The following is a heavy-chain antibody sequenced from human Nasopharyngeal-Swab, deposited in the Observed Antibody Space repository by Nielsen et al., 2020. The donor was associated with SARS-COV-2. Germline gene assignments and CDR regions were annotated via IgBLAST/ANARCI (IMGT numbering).Heavy chain of an antibody. Sequence: VRQAPGKGLEWVAVISYDGSNKYYADSVKGRFTISRDNSKNTLYLQMNSLRAEDTAVYYCAKDKPVVPAAFVPNAFDIWGQGTMVTVS. CDR2: ISYDGSNK. V-gene: IGHV3-30*18. J-gene: IGHJ3*02. D-gene: IGHD2-2*01. CDR3: AKDKPVVPAAFVPNAFDI.